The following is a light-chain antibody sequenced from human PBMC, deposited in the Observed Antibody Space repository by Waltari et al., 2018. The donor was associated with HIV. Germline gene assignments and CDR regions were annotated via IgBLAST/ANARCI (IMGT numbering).Light chain of an antibody. V-gene: IGKV6-21*02. CDR2: SAS. Sequence: ETVLTQSPEFQSVAPHHKVTITCRDSESICISLHWYQKKGDQPPRLLIRSASQSISGGPSRFSGSGSGTDFALTIDSLEAEDAATYFCHQSSSLPLTFGGGTRVEIK. CDR3: HQSSSLPLT. CDR1: ESICIS. J-gene: IGKJ4*01.